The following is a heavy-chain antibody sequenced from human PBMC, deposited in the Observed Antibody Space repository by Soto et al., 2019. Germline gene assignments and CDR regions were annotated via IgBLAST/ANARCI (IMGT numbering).Heavy chain of an antibody. Sequence: GASVKVSCKASGYTFTSYAMHWVRQAPGQRLEWMGWINAGNGNTKYSQKFQGRVTITRDTSASTAYMELSSLRSEDTTVKYCARGLTGYPHYFAYWGQGTLVT. D-gene: IGHD5-18*01. CDR1: GYTFTSYA. CDR3: ARGLTGYPHYFAY. CDR2: INAGNGNT. V-gene: IGHV1-3*01. J-gene: IGHJ4*02.